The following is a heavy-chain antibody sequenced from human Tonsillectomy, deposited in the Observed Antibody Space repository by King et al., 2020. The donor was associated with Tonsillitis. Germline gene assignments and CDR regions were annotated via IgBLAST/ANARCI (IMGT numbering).Heavy chain of an antibody. D-gene: IGHD3-22*01. J-gene: IGHJ4*02. CDR3: AKDRAPGVVMTTPDFDY. V-gene: IGHV1-18*01. Sequence: QLVQSGAEVKKPGASVKVSCKASGYTFTSYGISWVRQAPGQGLEWRGWISPYNGNTNYVQKFQGRVTMTADTSTSTAYMELRSLRSDDTAVYYCAKDRAPGVVMTTPDFDYWGQGTLVTVSS. CDR2: ISPYNGNT. CDR1: GYTFTSYG.